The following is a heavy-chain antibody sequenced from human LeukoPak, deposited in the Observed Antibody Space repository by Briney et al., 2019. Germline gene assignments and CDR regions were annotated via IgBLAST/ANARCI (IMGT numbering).Heavy chain of an antibody. V-gene: IGHV4-34*01. CDR3: ARGRGPYRLLYRVRWFDP. CDR2: INHSGST. Sequence: SETLSLTCAVYGGSFSGYYWSWIRQPPGKGLEWIGEINHSGSTNYNPSLKSRVTISVDTSKNQFSLKLSSVTAADTAVYYCARGRGPYRLLYRVRWFDPWGQGTLVTVSS. D-gene: IGHD2-2*02. CDR1: GGSFSGYY. J-gene: IGHJ5*02.